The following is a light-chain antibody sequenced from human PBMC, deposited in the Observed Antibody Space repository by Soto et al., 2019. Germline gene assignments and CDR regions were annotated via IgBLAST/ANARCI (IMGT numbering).Light chain of an antibody. V-gene: IGKV1-9*01. CDR2: AAS. J-gene: IGKJ5*01. CDR1: QGISSY. Sequence: DIQLTQSPSFLSASVGDRVTITCRASQGISSYLAWYQQKPEKAPKLLIYAASTLQSGVPSRFSGSGSGTEFTLTISSLQPEDFATYYCQQLNGYPITFGQGTRLEIK. CDR3: QQLNGYPIT.